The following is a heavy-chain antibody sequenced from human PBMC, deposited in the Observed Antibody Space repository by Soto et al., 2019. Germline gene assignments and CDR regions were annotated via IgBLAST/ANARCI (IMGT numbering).Heavy chain of an antibody. CDR3: ARAAYGSGSYYAPYYYYAMDV. CDR2: ILYTGNT. J-gene: IGHJ6*02. D-gene: IGHD3-10*01. Sequence: SETLSLTCTVSGASISSYYWSWIRQPPGKGLEWLGYILYTGNTNYSPSLKSRVTMSVDTSKNQVSLKLSAVTAADTAVYFCARAAYGSGSYYAPYYYYAMDVWGQGTTVTISS. CDR1: GASISSYY. V-gene: IGHV4-59*01.